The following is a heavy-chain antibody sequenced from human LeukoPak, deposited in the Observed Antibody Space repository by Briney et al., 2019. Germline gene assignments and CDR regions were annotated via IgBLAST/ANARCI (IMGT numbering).Heavy chain of an antibody. V-gene: IGHV1-46*01. D-gene: IGHD6-13*01. CDR3: ARSNQNFSPNSSPGH. CDR1: GYTFTSYY. CDR2: INPTGGST. Sequence: ASVKLSCKASGYTFTSYYVHWVRQAPGQGLEWMGIINPTGGSTTYAQKFQGRVTMTRDMSTSTVYMEQSSLRSEDTAMYYCARSNQNFSPNSSPGHWGQGTLVTVSS. J-gene: IGHJ4*02.